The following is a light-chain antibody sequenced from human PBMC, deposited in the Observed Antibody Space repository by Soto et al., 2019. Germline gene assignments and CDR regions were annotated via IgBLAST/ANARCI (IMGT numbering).Light chain of an antibody. CDR2: DDT. CDR3: QVWDDSTDHRVV. V-gene: IGLV3-21*02. J-gene: IGLJ2*01. Sequence: SYELTQPPSVSLAPGQTARLTCGGSNIGSKTVHWYQQKPGQAPVVVISDDTDRPSGIPERFSRSNSRNTATLTIGRVEAGDEADYYCQVWDDSTDHRVVFGGGTKLTVL. CDR1: NIGSKT.